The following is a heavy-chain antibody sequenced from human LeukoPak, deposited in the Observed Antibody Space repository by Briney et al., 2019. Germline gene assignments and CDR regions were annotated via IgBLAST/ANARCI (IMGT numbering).Heavy chain of an antibody. Sequence: PGGSLRLSCAASGFTFGSYWMHWVRQAPGKGLVWVSRIKSDGSTNYADSVKGRFTISRDNAKNTVSLQMNSLRAEDTGVYYCARAPSEIGGYPEYFRHWGQGTLVTVSS. CDR3: ARAPSEIGGYPEYFRH. J-gene: IGHJ1*01. CDR2: IKSDGST. V-gene: IGHV3-74*01. D-gene: IGHD2-15*01. CDR1: GFTFGSYW.